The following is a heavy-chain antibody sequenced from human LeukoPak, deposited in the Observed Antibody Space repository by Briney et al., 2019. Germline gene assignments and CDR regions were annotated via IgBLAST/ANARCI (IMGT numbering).Heavy chain of an antibody. CDR1: GGSISSYY. Sequence: SETLSLTCAVSGGSISSYYWSWIRQPAGKGLEWIGRISTGGTTNYNPSLTSRITMSVDTSKNQFSLNLTSVTAADTAVYYCARELSPSRAHDYWGQGTLDTVSS. J-gene: IGHJ4*02. CDR2: ISTGGTT. D-gene: IGHD5-24*01. CDR3: ARELSPSRAHDY. V-gene: IGHV4-4*07.